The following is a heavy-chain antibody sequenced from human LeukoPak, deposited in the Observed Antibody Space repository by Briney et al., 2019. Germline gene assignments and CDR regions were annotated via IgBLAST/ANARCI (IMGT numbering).Heavy chain of an antibody. V-gene: IGHV3-23*01. J-gene: IGHJ4*02. D-gene: IGHD2-8*01. CDR1: GFTFSSYA. Sequence: GGSLRLSCAASGFTFSSYAMSWVRQAPGKGLEWVSTISGSGGSTYYADSVKGRFTISRDNAKNSLYLQMNSLTAEDTAVYYCAREGDCTNGVCYNYFDYWGQGTLVTVSS. CDR2: ISGSGGST. CDR3: AREGDCTNGVCYNYFDY.